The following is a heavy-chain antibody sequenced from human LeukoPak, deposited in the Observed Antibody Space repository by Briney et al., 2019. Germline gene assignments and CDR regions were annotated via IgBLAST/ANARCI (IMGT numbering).Heavy chain of an antibody. CDR1: GGTFSSYA. CDR3: ARTTSDFWSGYPYYFDY. J-gene: IGHJ4*02. D-gene: IGHD3-3*01. V-gene: IGHV1-69*13. Sequence: ASVKVSCKASGGTFSSYAISWVRQAPGQGLEWMGGIIPIFGTANYAQKFQGRVTITADESTSTAYMELSSLRSEDTAVYYCARTTSDFWSGYPYYFDYWGQGTLVTVSS. CDR2: IIPIFGTA.